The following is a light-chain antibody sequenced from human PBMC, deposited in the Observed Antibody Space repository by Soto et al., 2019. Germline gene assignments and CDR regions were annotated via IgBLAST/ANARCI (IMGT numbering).Light chain of an antibody. CDR1: QSISSSN. J-gene: IGKJ3*01. CDR3: QYGNSPLFT. Sequence: EIVLTQSPSTLSLSPGERATLSCRASQSISSSNLAWYQQTPGQAPRLLIYGASSRATGIPDRFSGSGSGTDFTLTISRLEPEDFAVYYCQYGNSPLFTFGPGTTVDMK. V-gene: IGKV3-20*01. CDR2: GAS.